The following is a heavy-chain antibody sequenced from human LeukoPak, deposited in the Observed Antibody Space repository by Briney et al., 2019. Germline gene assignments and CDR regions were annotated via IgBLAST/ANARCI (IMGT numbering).Heavy chain of an antibody. Sequence: ASVKVSCKASGGTFGSYAISWVRQAPGQGLEWMGGIIPIFGTANYAQKFQGRVTITADESTSTAYMELSSLRSEDTAVYYCARDTPLRLENWFDPWGQGTLVIVSS. CDR2: IIPIFGTA. CDR1: GGTFGSYA. D-gene: IGHD1-1*01. CDR3: ARDTPLRLENWFDP. V-gene: IGHV1-69*13. J-gene: IGHJ5*02.